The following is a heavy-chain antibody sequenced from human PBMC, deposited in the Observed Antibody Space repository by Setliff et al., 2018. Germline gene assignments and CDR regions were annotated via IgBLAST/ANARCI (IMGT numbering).Heavy chain of an antibody. CDR1: GYTFSNYG. V-gene: IGHV1-18*01. Sequence: ASVKVSCKASGYTFSNYGITWVRQAPGQGLEWMGWISAYSGNTKYAQKLQGRVTMTTDTSTTTAYLELRSLTSDDTAVYYCSRLVRYCTTTGCQGASGAEFWGQGTLVTVSS. J-gene: IGHJ4*02. CDR3: SRLVRYCTTTGCQGASGAEF. CDR2: ISAYSGNT. D-gene: IGHD2-8*01.